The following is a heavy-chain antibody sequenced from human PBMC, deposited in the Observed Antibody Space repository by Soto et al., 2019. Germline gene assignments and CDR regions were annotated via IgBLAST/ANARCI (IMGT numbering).Heavy chain of an antibody. J-gene: IGHJ4*02. V-gene: IGHV3-7*05. D-gene: IGHD3-10*01. CDR2: IKQDGSEK. CDR3: ARDYYGSGSYYSPLYF. Sequence: GGSLRLSCAASGFTFSSYWMSWVRQAPGKGLEWVANIKQDGSEKYYVDSVKGRLTISRDNAKNSLYLQMNSLRAEDTAVYYCARDYYGSGSYYSPLYFWGQGTLVTVSS. CDR1: GFTFSSYW.